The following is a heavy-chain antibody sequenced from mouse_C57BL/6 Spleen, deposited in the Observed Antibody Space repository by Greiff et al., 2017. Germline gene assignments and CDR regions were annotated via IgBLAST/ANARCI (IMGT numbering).Heavy chain of an antibody. CDR3: APYYYGSSYGTWFAY. CDR1: GFNIKNTY. V-gene: IGHV14-3*01. J-gene: IGHJ3*01. D-gene: IGHD1-1*01. Sequence: EVQLQQSVAELVRPGASVKLSCTASGFNIKNTYMHWVKQRPEQGLEWIGRIDPANGNNKYAPKVPGKGTITTETASNTGYLQLSSLTSEDTAIYYGAPYYYGSSYGTWFAYWGQGTLVTVSA. CDR2: IDPANGNN.